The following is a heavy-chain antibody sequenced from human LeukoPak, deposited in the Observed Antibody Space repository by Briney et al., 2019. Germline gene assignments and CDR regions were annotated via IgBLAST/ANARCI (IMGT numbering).Heavy chain of an antibody. V-gene: IGHV3-7*01. D-gene: IGHD3-22*01. CDR3: ARWRHSSGYYYDD. CDR1: GFTFRNYW. J-gene: IGHJ4*02. CDR2: TKPDGSAE. Sequence: PGGSLRLSCAASGFTFRNYWMGWVRQAPGKGLEGVANTKPDGSAEYYADSVRGRFTTSRDNANNFLYLQITSLRAEDTAVYYCARWRHSSGYYYDDWGQGTLVTVSS.